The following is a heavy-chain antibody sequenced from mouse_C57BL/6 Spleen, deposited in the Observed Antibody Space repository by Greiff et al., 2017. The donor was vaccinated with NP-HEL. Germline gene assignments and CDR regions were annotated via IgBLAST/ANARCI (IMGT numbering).Heavy chain of an antibody. Sequence: VQLQQPGAELVMPGASVKLSCKASGYTFTSYWMHWVKQRPGQGLEWIGEIDPSDSYTNYNQKFKGKSTLTVDKSSSTAYMQLSSLTSEDSAVYYCARKGNYPHYYAMDYWGQGTSVTVSS. CDR1: GYTFTSYW. CDR2: IDPSDSYT. CDR3: ARKGNYPHYYAMDY. D-gene: IGHD2-1*01. J-gene: IGHJ4*01. V-gene: IGHV1-69*01.